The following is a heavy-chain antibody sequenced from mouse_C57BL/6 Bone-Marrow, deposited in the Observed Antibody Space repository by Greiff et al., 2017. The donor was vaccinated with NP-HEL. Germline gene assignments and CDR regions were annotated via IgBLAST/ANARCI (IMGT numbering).Heavy chain of an antibody. CDR2: INPNNGGT. CDR1: GYTFTDYY. CDR3: ARTPDSSGSFAY. V-gene: IGHV1-26*01. D-gene: IGHD3-2*02. J-gene: IGHJ3*01. Sequence: VQLQQSGPELVKPGASVKISCKASGYTFTDYYMNWVKQSHGKSLEWIGDINPNNGGTSYNQKFKGKATLTVDKSSSTAYMELRSLTSEDSAVYYCARTPDSSGSFAYWGQGTLVTVSA.